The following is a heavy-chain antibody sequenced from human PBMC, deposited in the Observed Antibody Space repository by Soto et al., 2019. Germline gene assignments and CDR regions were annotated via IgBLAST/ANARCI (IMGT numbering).Heavy chain of an antibody. V-gene: IGHV5-51*01. CDR3: ARHRLHEYYYYGMDV. CDR2: IYPGDSDT. CDR1: GYSFTSYW. Sequence: GDSVSISFKGSGYSFTSYWIGWVRQMPGKGLEWMGIIYPGDSDTRYSPSFQGQVTISADKSISTAYLQWSSLKASDTAMYYCARHRLHEYYYYGMDVWGQGTTVTVSS. J-gene: IGHJ6*02.